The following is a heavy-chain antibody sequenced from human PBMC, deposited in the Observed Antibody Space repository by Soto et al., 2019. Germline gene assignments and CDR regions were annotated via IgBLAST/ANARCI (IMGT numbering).Heavy chain of an antibody. CDR1: GYAFTNYG. Sequence: QGQLEQSGAEVKRPGASVKVSCKASGYAFTNYGISWVRQAPGQGLEWMGWITVNSGNTKYAQKIQGRVTMSTDTSTSTAYTELRSLRYDDTAVYFCARGLGGGYYYLDYWGQGTLVTVSS. CDR2: ITVNSGNT. D-gene: IGHD1-26*01. J-gene: IGHJ4*02. V-gene: IGHV1-18*01. CDR3: ARGLGGGYYYLDY.